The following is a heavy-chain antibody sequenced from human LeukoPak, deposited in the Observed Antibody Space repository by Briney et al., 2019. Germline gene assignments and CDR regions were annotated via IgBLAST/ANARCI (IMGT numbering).Heavy chain of an antibody. Sequence: ASVKVSCKASGYTFTDYYMHWVRQAPGQGLDWMGIINPSGGSRTYAQKFLGRVTMTRDTSITTAYMELSRLISDDTAVYYCARGLTDEHQLILHWFDPWGQGTLVTVSS. CDR1: GYTFTDYY. CDR2: INPSGGSR. V-gene: IGHV1-46*01. CDR3: ARGLTDEHQLILHWFDP. D-gene: IGHD2-2*01. J-gene: IGHJ5*02.